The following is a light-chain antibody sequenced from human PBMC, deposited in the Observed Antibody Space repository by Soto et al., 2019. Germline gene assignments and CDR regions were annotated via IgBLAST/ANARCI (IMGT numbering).Light chain of an antibody. J-gene: IGKJ1*01. V-gene: IGKV3-15*01. CDR1: QNIRRN. CDR2: HAS. Sequence: EIVMTQSPATLSVSPGERGTLSCRASQNIRRNLAWYQQKPGQAPRLLIYHASTRATGIPARFTGGGSGTEFTLTISSLQSEDFAVYYCQQYNNWPWTFGQGTKVDIK. CDR3: QQYNNWPWT.